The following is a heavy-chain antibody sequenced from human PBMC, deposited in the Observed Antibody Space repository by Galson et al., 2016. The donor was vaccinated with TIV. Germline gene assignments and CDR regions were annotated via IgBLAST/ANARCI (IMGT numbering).Heavy chain of an antibody. Sequence: SLRLSCAASGFSFRNYVMSWVRLAPGKGLEWVSSLSLSGAYTYYADSVKGRFTISRDNAKYTLFLQLNSLRAGDTAIYYCAKVGKSGDYSWDAFDVWGQWTVVTVSS. CDR3: AKVGKSGDYSWDAFDV. J-gene: IGHJ3*01. CDR2: LSLSGAYT. CDR1: GFSFRNYV. D-gene: IGHD1-26*01. V-gene: IGHV3-23*01.